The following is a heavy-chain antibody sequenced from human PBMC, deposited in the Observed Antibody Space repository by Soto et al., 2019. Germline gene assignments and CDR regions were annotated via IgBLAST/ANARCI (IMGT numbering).Heavy chain of an antibody. J-gene: IGHJ4*02. Sequence: QITLKESGPTLVKPTQTLTLTCTFSGFSLSTSGVGVGWIRQPPGKALEWLAVIYWDDSKTYSPSLKSRLTITKDTPSDQVVLTMTNMDPVDTATYYCAHKGSGSRAIDYWGQGALVTVSS. CDR2: IYWDDSK. V-gene: IGHV2-5*02. D-gene: IGHD3-10*01. CDR1: GFSLSTSGVG. CDR3: AHKGSGSRAIDY.